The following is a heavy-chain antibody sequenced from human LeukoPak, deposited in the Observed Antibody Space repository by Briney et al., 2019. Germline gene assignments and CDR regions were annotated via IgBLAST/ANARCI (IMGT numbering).Heavy chain of an antibody. CDR1: SASVKTYY. CDR3: ARHSPFYYDSSGYRAFDI. Sequence: SETLSLTCTVSSASVKTYYWSWIRQPPGKGLEWIGYIFNSGSTKYNPSLKSRVTISIDTSKNQFSLNLSSVTAADTAVYYCARHSPFYYDSSGYRAFDIWGQGTMVTVSS. V-gene: IGHV4-59*08. CDR2: IFNSGST. J-gene: IGHJ3*02. D-gene: IGHD3-22*01.